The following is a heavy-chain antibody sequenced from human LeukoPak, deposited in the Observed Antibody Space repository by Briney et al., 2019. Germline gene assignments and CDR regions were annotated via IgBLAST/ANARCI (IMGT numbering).Heavy chain of an antibody. CDR2: INHSGST. CDR3: ARGGTFVTMVRGVTRTFDY. D-gene: IGHD3-10*01. CDR1: GGSFSGYY. V-gene: IGHV4-34*01. J-gene: IGHJ4*02. Sequence: SETLSLTCAVYGGSFSGYYWSWIRQPPGKGLERIGEINHSGSTNYNPSLKSRVTISVDTSKNQFSLKLSSVTAADTAVYYCARGGTFVTMVRGVTRTFDYGGQGTLVTVSS.